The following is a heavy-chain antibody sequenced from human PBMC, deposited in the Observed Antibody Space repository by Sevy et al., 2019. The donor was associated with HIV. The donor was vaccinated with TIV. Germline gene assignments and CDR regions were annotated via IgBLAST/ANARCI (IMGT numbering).Heavy chain of an antibody. V-gene: IGHV3-30*18. D-gene: IGHD3-3*02. J-gene: IGHJ4*02. CDR3: AKANIIIRWTLDY. Sequence: GGSLRLSCAASGFTFSDYGIYWVRQAPGRGLEWVSFISQFGDNKYYAGSVEGRFTISRDNSNNTVYLQMESLRPDDTATYYCAKANIIIRWTLDYWGQGTLVTVSS. CDR1: GFTFSDYG. CDR2: ISQFGDNK.